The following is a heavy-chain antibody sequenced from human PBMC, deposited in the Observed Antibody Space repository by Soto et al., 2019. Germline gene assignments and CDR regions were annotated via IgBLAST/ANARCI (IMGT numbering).Heavy chain of an antibody. CDR2: ISSSSSYT. J-gene: IGHJ4*02. CDR1: GFTFSDYY. Sequence: GGSLRLSCAASGFTFSDYYMSWIRQAPGKGLEWVSYISSSSSYTNYADSVKGRFTISRDNAKNSLYLQMNSLRAEDTAVYYCARTGYYDSSGYEFDYWGQGTLVTVSS. CDR3: ARTGYYDSSGYEFDY. D-gene: IGHD3-22*01. V-gene: IGHV3-11*06.